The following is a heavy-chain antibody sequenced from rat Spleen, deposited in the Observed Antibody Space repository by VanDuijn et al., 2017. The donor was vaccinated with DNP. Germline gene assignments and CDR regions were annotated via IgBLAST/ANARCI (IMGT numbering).Heavy chain of an antibody. D-gene: IGHD1-10*01. V-gene: IGHV2-6*01. J-gene: IGHJ4*01. CDR3: ARATTLYAMDA. CDR2: MSSGGST. Sequence: QVQLKESGPGLVQPSQTLSLTCTVSGFSLTSYTVSWVRQPPGKGLEWIAAMSSGGSTYYNSALKSRLSISRETSKSQVFLKMNSLQTEDTAMYFCARATTLYAMDAWGQGTSVTVSS. CDR1: GFSLTSYT.